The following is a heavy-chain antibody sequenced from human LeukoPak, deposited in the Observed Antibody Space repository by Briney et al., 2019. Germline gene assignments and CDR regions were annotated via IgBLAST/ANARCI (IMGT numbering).Heavy chain of an antibody. J-gene: IGHJ4*02. CDR2: INHSGST. V-gene: IGHV4-34*01. CDR1: GGSFSGYY. Sequence: PSETLSLTCAVYGGSFSGYYWSWIRQPPGKGLEWIGEINHSGSTNYNPSLKSRVTMSVDTSKNQFSLKLSSVTAADTAVYYCARDSYGGSSIFDYWGQGTLVTVSS. D-gene: IGHD1-26*01. CDR3: ARDSYGGSSIFDY.